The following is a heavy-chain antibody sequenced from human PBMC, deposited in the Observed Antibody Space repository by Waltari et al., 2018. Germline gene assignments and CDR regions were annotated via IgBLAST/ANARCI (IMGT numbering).Heavy chain of an antibody. Sequence: QVQLQQWGAGLLKPSETLSLTCAVYGGSFSGYYWSWIRQPPGKGLEWIGEINHSGSTNNNPSLKSRVTISVDTSKNQFSLKVSSVTAADTAVYYCARGQIVVVTATNAPFDYWGQGTLVTVSS. J-gene: IGHJ4*02. D-gene: IGHD2-21*02. CDR3: ARGQIVVVTATNAPFDY. CDR2: INHSGST. CDR1: GGSFSGYY. V-gene: IGHV4-34*01.